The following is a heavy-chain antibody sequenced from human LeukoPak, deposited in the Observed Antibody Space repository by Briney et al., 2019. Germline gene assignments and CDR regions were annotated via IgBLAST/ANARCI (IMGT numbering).Heavy chain of an antibody. J-gene: IGHJ4*02. CDR1: GYTFTSYY. Sequence: ASVKVSCKASGYTFTSYYIYWVRQAPGQGLEWMGIINPSRGSTNYAQRFQGRVTMTRDMSTSTVYMELSSLRSEDTAIYYCARGGHVRVYDNSAYYGHEWGQGTLVTVSS. D-gene: IGHD3-22*01. V-gene: IGHV1-46*01. CDR3: ARGGHVRVYDNSAYYGHE. CDR2: INPSRGST.